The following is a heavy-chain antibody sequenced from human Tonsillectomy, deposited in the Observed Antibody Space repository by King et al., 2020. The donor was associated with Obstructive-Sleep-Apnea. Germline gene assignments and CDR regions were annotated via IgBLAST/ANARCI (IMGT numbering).Heavy chain of an antibody. CDR2: INSRGDAM. CDR1: GFTFSDYF. D-gene: IGHD4-17*01. J-gene: IGHJ4*02. Sequence: VQLVESGGGLVKPGGSLRLSCTASGFTFSDYFISWIRQAPGKGLEWVSYINSRGDAMYYADSVKGRFTISRDNSKNSVYLQVNSLRAEDTAVYYCAVDYGSKYDYWGQGTLVTVSS. CDR3: AVDYGSKYDY. V-gene: IGHV3-11*01.